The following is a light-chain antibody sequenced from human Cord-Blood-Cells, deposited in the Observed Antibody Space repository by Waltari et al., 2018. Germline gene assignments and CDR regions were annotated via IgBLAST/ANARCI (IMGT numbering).Light chain of an antibody. Sequence: QSALTQPASVSGSPGQSITISCTGTSSDVGGSNYVSWYQQHPGKAPKRMIYEVSNRPSGVSNRFSGSKSGNTASLTISGLQAEDEADYYCSSYTSSSTLVFGTGTKVTVL. V-gene: IGLV2-14*01. CDR1: SSDVGGSNY. J-gene: IGLJ1*01. CDR3: SSYTSSSTLV. CDR2: EVS.